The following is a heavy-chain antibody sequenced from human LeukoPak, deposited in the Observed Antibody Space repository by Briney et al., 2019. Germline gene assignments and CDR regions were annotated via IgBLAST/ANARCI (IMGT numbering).Heavy chain of an antibody. Sequence: RGSLRLSCAASRFILTNYGMSWVRQAPGKGLEWVSSISSSSSYIYYADSVKGRFTISRDNAKNSLYLQMNSLRAEDTAVYYCARDNRKAGAATEDYWGQGALVTVSS. D-gene: IGHD1-26*01. CDR1: RFILTNYG. J-gene: IGHJ4*02. CDR2: ISSSSSYI. CDR3: ARDNRKAGAATEDY. V-gene: IGHV3-21*01.